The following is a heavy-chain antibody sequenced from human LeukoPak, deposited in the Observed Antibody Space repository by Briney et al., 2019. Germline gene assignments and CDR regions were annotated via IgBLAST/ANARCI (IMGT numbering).Heavy chain of an antibody. CDR1: GGSISSTGYH. J-gene: IGHJ6*03. V-gene: IGHV4-31*03. Sequence: SETLSLTCTVSGGSISSTGYHWSWVRQHPVKGLEWIGYIYYTGTTAYNPSLEIRVTISLDTSKNQFSLNLRSVTAADTAVYYCARDGGYSRGFTYYSMNVWGKGTTVTVSS. CDR3: ARDGGYSRGFTYYSMNV. CDR2: IYYTGTT. D-gene: IGHD5-12*01.